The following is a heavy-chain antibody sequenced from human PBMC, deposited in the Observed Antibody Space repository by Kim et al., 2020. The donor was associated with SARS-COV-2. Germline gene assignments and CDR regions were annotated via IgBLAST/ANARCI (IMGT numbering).Heavy chain of an antibody. J-gene: IGHJ6*02. D-gene: IGHD4-17*01. Sequence: GESLKISCKGSGYSFTSYWIGWVRQMPGKGLEWMGIIYPGDSDTRYSPSFQGQVTISADKSISTAYLQWSSLKASDTAMYYCARVDGDHIYYYYYGMDVWGQGTTVTVSS. CDR3: ARVDGDHIYYYYYGMDV. V-gene: IGHV5-51*01. CDR2: IYPGDSDT. CDR1: GYSFTSYW.